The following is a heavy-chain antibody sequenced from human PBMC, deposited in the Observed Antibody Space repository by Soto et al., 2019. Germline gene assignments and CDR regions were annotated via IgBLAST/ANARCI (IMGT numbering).Heavy chain of an antibody. Sequence: QVQLAQSGTEVKKPGASVKVSCKASGYTFISYGITWVRQAPGQGLEWMGWSSAYNGNPKYAQKVQGRVTMTTDTXKSTAYMELRSLRSDDTAVYFCARDLGLSSPSIVDYWGQGTLVTVSS. CDR1: GYTFISYG. J-gene: IGHJ4*02. D-gene: IGHD6-6*01. CDR3: ARDLGLSSPSIVDY. CDR2: SSAYNGNP. V-gene: IGHV1-18*01.